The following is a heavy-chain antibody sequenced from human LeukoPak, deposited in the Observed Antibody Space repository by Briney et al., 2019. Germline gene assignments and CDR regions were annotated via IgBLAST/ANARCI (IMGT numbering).Heavy chain of an antibody. V-gene: IGHV4-30-4*01. Sequence: PSETLSLTCTVSGGSISSGDYYWNWIRQPPGKGLEWIGYIYYSGSTYYNPSLKSRVTISVDTSKNQFSLKLSSVTAADTAVYYCARVVLTGSDYPFFDYWGQGTLVTVSS. CDR3: ARVVLTGSDYPFFDY. CDR2: IYYSGST. J-gene: IGHJ4*02. CDR1: GGSISSGDYY. D-gene: IGHD3-9*01.